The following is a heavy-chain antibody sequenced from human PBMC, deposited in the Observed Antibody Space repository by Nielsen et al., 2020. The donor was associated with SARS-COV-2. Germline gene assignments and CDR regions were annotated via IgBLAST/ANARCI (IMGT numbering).Heavy chain of an antibody. CDR2: ISWNSGSI. Sequence: SLKISCAASGFTFSSYGMHWVRQAPGKGLEWVSGISWNSGSIGYADSVKGRFTISRGNAKNSLYLQMNSLRAEDTALYYCAKDGHSSGWYGAPDYWGQGTLVTVSS. J-gene: IGHJ4*02. V-gene: IGHV3-9*01. CDR1: GFTFSSYG. CDR3: AKDGHSSGWYGAPDY. D-gene: IGHD6-19*01.